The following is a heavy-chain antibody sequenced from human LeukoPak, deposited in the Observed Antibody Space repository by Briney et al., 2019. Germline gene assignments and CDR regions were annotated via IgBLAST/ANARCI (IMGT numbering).Heavy chain of an antibody. CDR2: IYHSGSA. CDR1: GGSITSSNW. CDR3: ARVRGRAFDY. D-gene: IGHD5-12*01. J-gene: IGHJ4*02. V-gene: IGHV4-4*02. Sequence: PSETLSLTCAVSGGSITSSNWWSWVRQPPGKGLEWIGEIYHSGSANYNPSLKSRVTISVDKSKTQFSLNLSSVTAAGTALYYCARVRGRAFDYWGQGTLVTVSS.